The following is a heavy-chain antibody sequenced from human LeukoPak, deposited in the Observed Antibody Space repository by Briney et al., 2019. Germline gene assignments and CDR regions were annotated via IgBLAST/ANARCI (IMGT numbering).Heavy chain of an antibody. V-gene: IGHV1-2*02. Sequence: ASVKVSCKASGYTFTAYYLHCVHEAPGQGLEWMGWISPNSGGTNYSQNFQGRVTMTRDTSISTVYMELSRLTSDDTAVYYCARNYGGNSKYFDYWGQGTLVTVSS. CDR1: GYTFTAYY. CDR3: ARNYGGNSKYFDY. J-gene: IGHJ4*02. CDR2: ISPNSGGT. D-gene: IGHD4-23*01.